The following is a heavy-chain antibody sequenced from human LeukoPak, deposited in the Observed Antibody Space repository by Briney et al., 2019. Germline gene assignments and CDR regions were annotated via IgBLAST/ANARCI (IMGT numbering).Heavy chain of an antibody. CDR1: GFSLRNHG. J-gene: IGHJ4*02. Sequence: PGGSLTLSCAASGFSLRNHGMNWVRQAPGKGLEWVSYILNSGTTTYYADSVKGRFTISRDNAKNSLYLQMNSLRAEDTGVYYCARDPPDYWGQGILVTVSS. CDR3: ARDPPDY. CDR2: ILNSGTTT. V-gene: IGHV3-48*03.